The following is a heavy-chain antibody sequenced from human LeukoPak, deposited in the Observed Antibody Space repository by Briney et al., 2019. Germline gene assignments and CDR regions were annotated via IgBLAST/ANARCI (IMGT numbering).Heavy chain of an antibody. CDR1: GGSISSSSYY. CDR2: IYYSGST. V-gene: IGHV4-39*01. CDR3: ARQELAAANWFDP. D-gene: IGHD6-13*01. Sequence: SETLSLTCTVSGGSISSSSYYWGWIRQPPGKGLEWIGSIYYSGSTYYNPSLKSRVTISVDTSKNQFSLKLSSVTAADTAVYYCARQELAAANWFDPWGQGTLVTVSS. J-gene: IGHJ5*02.